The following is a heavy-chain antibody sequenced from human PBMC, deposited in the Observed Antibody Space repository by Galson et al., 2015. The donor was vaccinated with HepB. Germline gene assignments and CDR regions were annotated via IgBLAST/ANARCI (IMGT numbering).Heavy chain of an antibody. D-gene: IGHD3-22*01. J-gene: IGHJ4*02. CDR3: ARQDYCYDSNCQGGGFDY. Sequence: CAISGDSVSRKSTAWNWIRQSPSRGLEWLGRTYYRSQWYNDYAVSVKSRIRVNSDTSKNQFSLHLNSVTPDDTAIYYCARQDYCYDSNCQGGGFDYWGQGTLGTVSS. V-gene: IGHV6-1*01. CDR1: GDSVSRKSTA. CDR2: TYYRSQWYN.